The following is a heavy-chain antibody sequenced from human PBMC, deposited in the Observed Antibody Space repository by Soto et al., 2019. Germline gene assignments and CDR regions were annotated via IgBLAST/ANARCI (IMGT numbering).Heavy chain of an antibody. Sequence: SETLSLTCAVYGGSFSGHYCSWVRQPPGKGLEWIGEINYSETTNYNPSLESPITVSVDTFKNQCTLKVTSVTAADTAVYYCARRYGSGKYYFDFWGQGTPVTVSS. CDR2: INYSETT. J-gene: IGHJ4*02. V-gene: IGHV4-34*01. CDR3: ARRYGSGKYYFDF. D-gene: IGHD3-10*01. CDR1: GGSFSGHY.